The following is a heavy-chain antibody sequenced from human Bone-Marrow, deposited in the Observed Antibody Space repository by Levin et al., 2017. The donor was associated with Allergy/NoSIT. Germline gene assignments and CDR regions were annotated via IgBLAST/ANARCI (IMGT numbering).Heavy chain of an antibody. CDR2: IRSNSYAGVT. V-gene: IGHV3-49*04. Sequence: PGGSLRLSCITSGFTFGDYAMSWVRQAPGKGLEWISFIRSNSYAGVTEYAASVKGRFSISRDDSKSIAYLQMNSLKTEDTAVYYCSRVLEPDGENYFDYWGQGTLVTVSS. CDR1: GFTFGDYA. D-gene: IGHD3-3*01. CDR3: SRVLEPDGENYFDY. J-gene: IGHJ4*02.